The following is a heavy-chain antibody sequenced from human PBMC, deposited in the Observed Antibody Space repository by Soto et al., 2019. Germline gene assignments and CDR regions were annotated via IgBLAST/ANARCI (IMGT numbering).Heavy chain of an antibody. CDR2: IYYSGST. V-gene: IGHV4-59*01. Sequence: SETLSVTCTVSGGTLSSYDWSWIRKPPGKGLEWIGYIYYSGSTNYNPSLKSRVTISVDTSKNQFSLKLSSVTAADTAVYYCARDPAYISGWYNWFDPWGQGTLVTVSS. D-gene: IGHD6-19*01. J-gene: IGHJ5*02. CDR3: ARDPAYISGWYNWFDP. CDR1: GGTLSSYD.